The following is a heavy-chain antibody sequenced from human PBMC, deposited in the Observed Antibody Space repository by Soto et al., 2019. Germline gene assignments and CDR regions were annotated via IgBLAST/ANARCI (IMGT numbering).Heavy chain of an antibody. CDR3: ARPGGSSSDY. D-gene: IGHD6-6*01. J-gene: IGHJ4*02. CDR2: INPRDSDT. CDR1: GYSFTTYW. V-gene: IGHV5-51*01. Sequence: GESLKISCKGSGYSFTTYWIGWVRQMPGKGLEWMGIINPRDSDTRYSPSFQGQVTISTDKSLNTAYLQWSSLKASDSAMYYCARPGGSSSDYWGQGTLVTVSS.